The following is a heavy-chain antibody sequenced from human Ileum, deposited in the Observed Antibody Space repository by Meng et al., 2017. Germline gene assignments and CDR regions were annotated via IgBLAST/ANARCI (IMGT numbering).Heavy chain of an antibody. CDR1: GFSFSSHW. CDR2: MNQGGSEK. V-gene: IGHV3-7*01. D-gene: IGHD2-15*01. Sequence: GESLKISCAASGFSFSSHWMSWGRQAPGKGLEWVANMNQGGSEKYYVDSVKGRFTISRDNAKNSLFLQMNSLRVEDTAIYYCARGYCSGGSCYGGGFDFWGQGSLVTVSS. J-gene: IGHJ4*02. CDR3: ARGYCSGGSCYGGGFDF.